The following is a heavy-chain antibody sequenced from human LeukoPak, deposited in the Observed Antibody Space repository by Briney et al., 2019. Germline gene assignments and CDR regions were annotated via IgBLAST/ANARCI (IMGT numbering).Heavy chain of an antibody. J-gene: IGHJ4*02. D-gene: IGHD3-22*01. Sequence: GGSLRLSCAASGFTFSSYSMNWVCQAPGKGLEWVSSISSSSSYIYYADSVKGRFTISRDNAKNSLYLQMNSLRAEDTAVYYCARAGHSSGYYLLYGGQGTLVTVSS. V-gene: IGHV3-21*01. CDR1: GFTFSSYS. CDR3: ARAGHSSGYYLLY. CDR2: ISSSSSYI.